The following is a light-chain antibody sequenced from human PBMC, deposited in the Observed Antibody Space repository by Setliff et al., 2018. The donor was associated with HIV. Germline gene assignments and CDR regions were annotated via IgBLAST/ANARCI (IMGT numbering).Light chain of an antibody. CDR3: QQANSFPLT. V-gene: IGKV1-12*01. Sequence: DIQMTQSPSSVSASVGDRVTITCRASQGISSWLVWYQQKPGKAPKLLIYAASSLQSGVPSRFSGNVSGTDFTLTINSLQPEDFATYYCQQANSFPLTFGGGTKVDIK. CDR2: AAS. CDR1: QGISSW. J-gene: IGKJ4*01.